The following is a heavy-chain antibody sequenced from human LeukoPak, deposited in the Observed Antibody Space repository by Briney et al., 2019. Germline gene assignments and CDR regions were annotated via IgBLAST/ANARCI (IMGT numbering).Heavy chain of an antibody. CDR2: ISSSSSYI. CDR3: ARAGSSGWYSRNFDY. D-gene: IGHD6-19*01. Sequence: KAGGSLRPSCAASGFTFSSYSMNWVRQAPGKGLEWVSSISSSSSYIYYADSVKGRFTISRDNAKNSLYLQMNSLRAEDTAVYYCARAGSSGWYSRNFDYWGQGTLVTVSS. J-gene: IGHJ4*02. CDR1: GFTFSSYS. V-gene: IGHV3-21*01.